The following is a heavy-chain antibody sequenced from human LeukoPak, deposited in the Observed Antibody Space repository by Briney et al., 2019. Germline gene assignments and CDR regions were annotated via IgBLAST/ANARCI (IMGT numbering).Heavy chain of an antibody. Sequence: GASVKVSCKASGYTFTSYDINWVRQATGQGLEWMGWMNPNSGNTGYAQNFQGRVTMTRNTSISTAYMQLSSLRSEDTAVYYCARTALTYYDFWSGPFDPWGQGTLVTVSS. CDR3: ARTALTYYDFWSGPFDP. CDR1: GYTFTSYD. J-gene: IGHJ5*02. D-gene: IGHD3-3*01. V-gene: IGHV1-8*01. CDR2: MNPNSGNT.